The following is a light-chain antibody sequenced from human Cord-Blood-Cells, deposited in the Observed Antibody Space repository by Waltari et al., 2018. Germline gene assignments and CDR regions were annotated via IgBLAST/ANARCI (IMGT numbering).Light chain of an antibody. Sequence: SSELTQDPAVSVALGQTVSITCQGDSLRSYYASWYQQKPGQAPVLVIYGKNNRPPGIPGRFSGSRSRNTASLTIPGAQAEDEADYYCNSRDSSGNHLVFGGGTKLTVL. V-gene: IGLV3-19*01. CDR3: NSRDSSGNHLV. J-gene: IGLJ3*02. CDR1: SLRSYY. CDR2: GKN.